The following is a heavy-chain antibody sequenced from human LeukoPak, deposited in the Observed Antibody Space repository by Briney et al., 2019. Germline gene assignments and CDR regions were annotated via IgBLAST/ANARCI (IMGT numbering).Heavy chain of an antibody. CDR2: IYYSGST. Sequence: SETQSLTCTVSGGSISNGDHYWSWIRQHPGKGLEWIRHIYYSGSTYYNPSLKSRVTISVDTSKNQFSLKLSSVTAADTAVYYCARAESGYYDAFDIWGQGTMVTVSS. J-gene: IGHJ3*02. CDR3: ARAESGYYDAFDI. V-gene: IGHV4-61*08. CDR1: GGSISNGDHY. D-gene: IGHD3-22*01.